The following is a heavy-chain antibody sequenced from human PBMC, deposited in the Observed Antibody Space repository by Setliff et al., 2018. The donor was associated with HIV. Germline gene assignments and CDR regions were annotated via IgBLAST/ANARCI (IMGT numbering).Heavy chain of an antibody. Sequence: GASVKVSCKASGYTFTAYHLHWVRQAPVQGLESMGWINPKTGDTKYVQKFHGRVTRTRDTSIKTAYMEVSRLRSDDTAVYYCARGPTDWGQGTMVTVSS. V-gene: IGHV1-2*02. CDR2: INPKTGDT. CDR3: ARGPTD. J-gene: IGHJ3*01. CDR1: GYTFTAYH. D-gene: IGHD4-17*01.